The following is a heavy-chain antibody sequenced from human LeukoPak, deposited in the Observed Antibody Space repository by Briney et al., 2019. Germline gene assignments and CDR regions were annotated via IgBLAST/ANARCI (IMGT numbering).Heavy chain of an antibody. CDR3: ARERSSSH. CDR1: GFTFSNYW. CDR2: IKQDGSEK. Sequence: PGGSLRLSCAASGFTFSNYWMSWVRQAPGKGLEWVASIKQDGSEKYCMDSVKGRFTISRDIAKNSLYLQMNSLRAEDTAVYYCARERSSSHWGQGTLVTVSS. V-gene: IGHV3-7*01. J-gene: IGHJ4*02.